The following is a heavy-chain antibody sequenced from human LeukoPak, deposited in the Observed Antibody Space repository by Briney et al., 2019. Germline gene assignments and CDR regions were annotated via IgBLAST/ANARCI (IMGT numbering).Heavy chain of an antibody. V-gene: IGHV3-21*01. J-gene: IGHJ6*02. Sequence: GGSLRLSCAASGFTFDDYAMHWVRQAPGKGLEWVSSISSSSSYIYYADSVKGRFTISRDNAKNSLYLQMNSLRAEDTAVYYCARDLWFGELPYGMDVWGQGTTVTVSS. CDR3: ARDLWFGELPYGMDV. CDR2: ISSSSSYI. CDR1: GFTFDDYA. D-gene: IGHD3-10*01.